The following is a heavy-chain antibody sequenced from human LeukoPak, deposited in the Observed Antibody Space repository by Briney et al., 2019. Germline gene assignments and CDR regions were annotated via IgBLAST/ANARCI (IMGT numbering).Heavy chain of an antibody. CDR1: GFIFRDYA. J-gene: IGHJ4*02. D-gene: IGHD3-16*01. CDR2: IAYIGS. V-gene: IGHV3-23*01. Sequence: GGSLRLSCAASGFIFRDYAMTWVRQTPGKGPEWVSTIAYIGSFYADSVKGRISISRDDSKNTLYLQMNNLRADDSAVYFCVKGLHMLDYWGQGTLVTVSS. CDR3: VKGLHMLDY.